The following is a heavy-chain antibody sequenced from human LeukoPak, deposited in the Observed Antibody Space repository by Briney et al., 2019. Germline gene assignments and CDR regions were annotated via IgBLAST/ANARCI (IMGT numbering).Heavy chain of an antibody. CDR3: ASRLVHSPEYFQH. Sequence: PSDTLSLICTVSGGSISSYYWSWIRHPPGKGLEWIGYIYYSGSTNYNPSLKSRVTISVDTSKNQFSLKLSSVTAADTAVYYSASRLVHSPEYFQHWGQGTLVTVSS. V-gene: IGHV4-59*07. J-gene: IGHJ1*01. CDR2: IYYSGST. CDR1: GGSISSYY. D-gene: IGHD3-16*01.